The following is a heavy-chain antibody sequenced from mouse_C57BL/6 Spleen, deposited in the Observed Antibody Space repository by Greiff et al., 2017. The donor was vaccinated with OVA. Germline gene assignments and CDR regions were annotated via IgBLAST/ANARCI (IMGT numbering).Heavy chain of an antibody. CDR1: GFTFSSYA. CDR3: TRERKGGYYAMDF. Sequence: EVMLVESGEGLVKPGGSLKLSCAASGFTFSSYAMSWVRQTPEKRLEWVAYISSGGDYIYYADTVKGRFTISRDNARNTLYLQMSSLKSEDTAMYYCTRERKGGYYAMDFWGQGTSVTVSS. V-gene: IGHV5-9-1*02. J-gene: IGHJ4*01. CDR2: ISSGGDYI.